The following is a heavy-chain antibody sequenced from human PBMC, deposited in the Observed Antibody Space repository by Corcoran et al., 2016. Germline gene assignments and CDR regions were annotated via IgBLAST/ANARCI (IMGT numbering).Heavy chain of an antibody. J-gene: IGHJ4*02. V-gene: IGHV3-15*04. CDR1: GFTFSNAW. CDR2: IESKTDGGTT. CDR3: TTAPRRYIDY. Sequence: EVQLVESGGGLVKPGGSLRLSCAASGFTFSNAWMSWVRQAPGKGLEWVGRIESKTDGGTTDYAAPVKGRFTISRDDSKNTLYLQMNSLKTEDTAVYYCTTAPRRYIDYWGQGTLVTVSS.